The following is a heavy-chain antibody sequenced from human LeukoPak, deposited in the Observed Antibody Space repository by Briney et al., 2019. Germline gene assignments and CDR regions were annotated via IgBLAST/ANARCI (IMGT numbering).Heavy chain of an antibody. D-gene: IGHD1-1*01. J-gene: IGHJ4*02. CDR3: ARGSLGPRLNV. Sequence: SETLSLTCAVYGGSFSGYFWSWIRQPPGKGLEWIAEISHGGSTNYNPSLKSRASTSVDTSKNQFSLKLSSVTAADTAVYYCARGSLGPRLNVWGQGALVTVSS. CDR1: GGSFSGYF. CDR2: ISHGGST. V-gene: IGHV4-34*01.